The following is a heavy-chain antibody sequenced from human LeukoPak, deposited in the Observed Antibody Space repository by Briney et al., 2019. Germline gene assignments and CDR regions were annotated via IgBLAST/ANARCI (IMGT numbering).Heavy chain of an antibody. Sequence: GGSLRLSCAASGFTFSDYYMSWIRQAPGKGLEWVANIKQDGSEKYYVDSVKGRFTISRDNAKNSLYLQMNSLRAEDTAVYYCARDPQTYYYDSSGYPFFDYWGQGTLVTVSS. V-gene: IGHV3-7*01. CDR2: IKQDGSEK. CDR1: GFTFSDYY. J-gene: IGHJ4*02. CDR3: ARDPQTYYYDSSGYPFFDY. D-gene: IGHD3-22*01.